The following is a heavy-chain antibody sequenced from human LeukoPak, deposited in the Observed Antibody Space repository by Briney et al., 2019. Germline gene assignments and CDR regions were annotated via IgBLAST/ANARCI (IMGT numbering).Heavy chain of an antibody. CDR2: INSTGSTI. J-gene: IGHJ4*02. CDR3: ARDQGSSGW. V-gene: IGHV3-48*01. D-gene: IGHD6-19*01. Sequence: PGGSLRLSCAASGFTFSIYSMNWVRQAPGKGLEWVSYINSTGSTIDYAESVKGRYTISRDNAKNSLYLQMNSLRAEDTAVYYGARDQGSSGWWGQGILVTVSS. CDR1: GFTFSIYS.